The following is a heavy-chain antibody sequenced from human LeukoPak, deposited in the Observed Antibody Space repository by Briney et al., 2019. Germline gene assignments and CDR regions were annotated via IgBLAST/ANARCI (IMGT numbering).Heavy chain of an antibody. CDR2: IYTGGNA. V-gene: IGHV4-61*02. J-gene: IGHJ4*02. Sequence: SETLSLTCTVSGGSINSPSFYWSWLRQPAGKVLEWIGRIYTGGNAKSNPSLESRVTISVDTSRSQFSLKLSSVTAADTAIYYCATERVYGVSSPAFDSWGQGTLVTVSS. CDR1: GGSINSPSFY. D-gene: IGHD4-17*01. CDR3: ATERVYGVSSPAFDS.